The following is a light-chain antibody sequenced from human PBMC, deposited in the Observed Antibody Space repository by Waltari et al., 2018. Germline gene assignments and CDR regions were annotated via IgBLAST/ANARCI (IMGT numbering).Light chain of an antibody. CDR1: LSIDDS. Sequence: EIVMTQSPATLSASRGGSATVSCRASLSIDDSLAWYQQKPGQPPRLLIHGASTRDTGIPVRFSGSGSGTDFTLTITGLQSEDFAVYFCQQYNQWPLTFGRGTKVEIK. CDR3: QQYNQWPLT. J-gene: IGKJ4*01. CDR2: GAS. V-gene: IGKV3-15*01.